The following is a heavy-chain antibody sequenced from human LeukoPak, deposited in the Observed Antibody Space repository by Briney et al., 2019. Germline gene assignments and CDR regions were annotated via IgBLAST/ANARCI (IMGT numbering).Heavy chain of an antibody. Sequence: GGSLRLSCAASGFSFDDYAMHWVRQAPGKGLVWVSRIKSDGSNTNYADSAKGRFTISRDNSKNTLYLQMNSLRAEDTAVYYCARDKQLDWAHYYYYYMDVWGKGTTVTVSS. CDR1: GFSFDDYA. CDR2: IKSDGSNT. J-gene: IGHJ6*03. D-gene: IGHD1-1*01. V-gene: IGHV3-74*01. CDR3: ARDKQLDWAHYYYYYMDV.